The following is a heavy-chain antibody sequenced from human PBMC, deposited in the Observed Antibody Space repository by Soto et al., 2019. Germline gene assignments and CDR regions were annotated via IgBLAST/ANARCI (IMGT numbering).Heavy chain of an antibody. J-gene: IGHJ4*02. V-gene: IGHV1-69*01. D-gene: IGHD3-10*01. Sequence: QVQLVQSGAEVKKPGSSAKVSCKASGGTFSSYAISWVRQAPGQGLEWMGGIIPIFGTANYAQKFHGRVTITADESTSTAYMELSSLRSEDTAVYYCARGSGSYYHKPWVYWGQGTLVTVSS. CDR3: ARGSGSYYHKPWVY. CDR2: IIPIFGTA. CDR1: GGTFSSYA.